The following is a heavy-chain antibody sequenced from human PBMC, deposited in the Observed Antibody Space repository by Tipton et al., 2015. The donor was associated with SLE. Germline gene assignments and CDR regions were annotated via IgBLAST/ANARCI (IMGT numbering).Heavy chain of an antibody. CDR3: ARDSFCSSTTCSSYNFYYMDV. Sequence: TLSLTCTVSGGSISNYYWSWIRQPAGKGLEWIGRIYPSGSTNYNPSLKSRVIMSVDTSKKQFSLKLNSVTAADTAVHYCARDSFCSSTTCSSYNFYYMDVWGKGTTVTVSS. CDR2: IYPSGST. J-gene: IGHJ6*03. V-gene: IGHV4-4*07. D-gene: IGHD2-2*01. CDR1: GGSISNYY.